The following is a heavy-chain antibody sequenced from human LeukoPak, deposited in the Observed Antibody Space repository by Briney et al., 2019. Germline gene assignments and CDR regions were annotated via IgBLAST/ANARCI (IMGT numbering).Heavy chain of an antibody. J-gene: IGHJ4*02. CDR1: GLTVSKNY. CDR3: GRVGGH. D-gene: IGHD3-10*01. V-gene: IGHV3-53*01. CDR2: IYSGGST. Sequence: PGGSLILSCAAAGLTVSKNYMSWVLQAPGEGLEAFSVIYSGGSTYYAYSVRGRFIISRDNSKNTLYLQMNRLRLEDTAVYYCGRVGGHWGKGNLVTVSS.